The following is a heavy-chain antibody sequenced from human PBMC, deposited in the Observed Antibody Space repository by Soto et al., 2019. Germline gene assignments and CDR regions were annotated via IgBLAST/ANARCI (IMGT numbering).Heavy chain of an antibody. Sequence: ASVKVSCQASGGTFSSYTISWVRQAPGQGLEWMGRINASLGNTNYSQKFQGRVTITRDTSASTAYMELSSLRSEDTAVYYCARDREVWDSSFYYYYGMDVWGQGTTVTVSS. D-gene: IGHD1-26*01. CDR1: GGTFSSYT. V-gene: IGHV1-69*08. J-gene: IGHJ6*02. CDR3: ARDREVWDSSFYYYYGMDV. CDR2: INASLGNT.